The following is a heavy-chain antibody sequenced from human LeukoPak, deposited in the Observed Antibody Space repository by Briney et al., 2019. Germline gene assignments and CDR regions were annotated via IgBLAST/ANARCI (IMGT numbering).Heavy chain of an antibody. CDR1: GFTFSSYE. V-gene: IGHV3-48*03. D-gene: IGHD3/OR15-3a*01. CDR3: ARDERWTPFDY. CDR2: ISSSGSTI. Sequence: PGGSLRLSCAASGFTFSSYEMNWVRQAPGKGLEWVSYISSSGSTIYYADSVKGRFTISRDNAKNSLYLQMNSLRAEDTAVYYCARDERWTPFDYWGQGTLVTVSS. J-gene: IGHJ4*02.